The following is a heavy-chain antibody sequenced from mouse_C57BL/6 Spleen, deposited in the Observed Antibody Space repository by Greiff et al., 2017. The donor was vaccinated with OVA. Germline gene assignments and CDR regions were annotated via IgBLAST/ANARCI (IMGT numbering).Heavy chain of an antibody. V-gene: IGHV1-55*01. CDR1: GYTFTSYW. CDR3: ARDYDYDGRDFDY. D-gene: IGHD2-4*01. J-gene: IGHJ2*01. CDR2: IYPGSGST. Sequence: QVQLQQSGAELVKPGASVKMSCKASGYTFTSYWITWVKQRPGQGLEWIGDIYPGSGSTNYNEKFKSKATLTVDTSSSTAYMQLSSLTSEDSAVYYCARDYDYDGRDFDYWGQGTTLTVSS.